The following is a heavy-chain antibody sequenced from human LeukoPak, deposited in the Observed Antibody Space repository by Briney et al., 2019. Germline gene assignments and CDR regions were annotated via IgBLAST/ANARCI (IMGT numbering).Heavy chain of an antibody. D-gene: IGHD3-16*01. CDR2: INPNSGGT. V-gene: IGHV1-2*02. J-gene: IGHJ4*02. CDR3: AARGRGSYFGY. Sequence: ASVKVSCKASGYTFTGYYIHWVRRAPGQGLEWLGWINPNSGGTNYAQKFQGRVTMTKDTSISTAYMELRRLRSDDTAVYYCAARGRGSYFGYWGQGTLVTVSS. CDR1: GYTFTGYY.